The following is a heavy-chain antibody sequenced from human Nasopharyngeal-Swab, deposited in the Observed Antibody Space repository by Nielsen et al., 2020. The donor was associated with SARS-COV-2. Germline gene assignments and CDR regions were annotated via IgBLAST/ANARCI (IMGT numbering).Heavy chain of an antibody. V-gene: IGHV4-39*07. J-gene: IGHJ6*02. CDR2: INHSGST. CDR3: ARPTRPYYYYYYGMDV. Sequence: SETLSFTCIVSSASISSGGYYWSWIRQPPGKGLEWIGEINHSGSTNYNPSLKSRVTISVDTSKNQFSLKLSSVTAADTAVYYCARPTRPYYYYYYGMDVWGQGTTVTVSS. CDR1: SASISSGGYY.